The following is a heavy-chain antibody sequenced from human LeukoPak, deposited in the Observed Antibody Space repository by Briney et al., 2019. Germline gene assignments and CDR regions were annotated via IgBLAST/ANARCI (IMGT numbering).Heavy chain of an antibody. J-gene: IGHJ5*02. Sequence: PSGTLSLTCAVTGGSISSSNWWSWVRQPPGKGLEWIGEIYHSGSTNYNPSLKSRVTMSVDKSKNQFSLKLSSLTAADTAVYYCARRRCSSTSCYAYRVVVNWFDPWGQGTLVTVSS. CDR2: IYHSGST. CDR3: ARRRCSSTSCYAYRVVVNWFDP. CDR1: GGSISSSNW. V-gene: IGHV4-4*02. D-gene: IGHD2-2*01.